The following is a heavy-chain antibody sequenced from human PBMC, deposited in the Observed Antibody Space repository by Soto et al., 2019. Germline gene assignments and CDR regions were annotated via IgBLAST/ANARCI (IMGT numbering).Heavy chain of an antibody. Sequence: QVQLVQSGAEVKKPGASVKVSCKASGYTFTSYDINWVRQATGQGLEWMGWMNPNSGNTGYAQKFQGRVTRTRNTSISTAYMELSSLRSEDTAVYYCARGPPGYDFWSGYYNYYYYYYMDVWGKGTTVTVSS. V-gene: IGHV1-8*01. J-gene: IGHJ6*03. CDR1: GYTFTSYD. CDR2: MNPNSGNT. CDR3: ARGPPGYDFWSGYYNYYYYYYMDV. D-gene: IGHD3-3*01.